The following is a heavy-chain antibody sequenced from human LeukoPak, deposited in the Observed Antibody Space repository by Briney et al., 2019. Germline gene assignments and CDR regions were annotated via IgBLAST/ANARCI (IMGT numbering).Heavy chain of an antibody. CDR3: AGDPDCSSTSCYGDY. V-gene: IGHV3-9*01. J-gene: IGHJ4*02. CDR2: ISWNSGSI. Sequence: GGSLRLSCAASGFTFADYAMHWVRQAPGKGLEWVSGISWNSGSIGYADSVKGRFTISRDNAKNSLYLQMNSLRAEDTAVYYCAGDPDCSSTSCYGDYWGQGTLVTVSS. D-gene: IGHD2-2*01. CDR1: GFTFADYA.